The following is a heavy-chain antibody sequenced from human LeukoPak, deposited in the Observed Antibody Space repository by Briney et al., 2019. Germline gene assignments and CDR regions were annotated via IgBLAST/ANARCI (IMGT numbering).Heavy chain of an antibody. CDR1: GGSVSDYY. Sequence: SETLSLTCTVFGGSVSDYYWSWIRQSPGKGLEWIGYVYYTGSTNYNPSLKNRVTILLDMSKNQFSLKLSSVTAADTAVYYCARDRWFDPWGQGTLVTVSS. CDR2: VYYTGST. CDR3: ARDRWFDP. V-gene: IGHV4-59*02. J-gene: IGHJ5*02.